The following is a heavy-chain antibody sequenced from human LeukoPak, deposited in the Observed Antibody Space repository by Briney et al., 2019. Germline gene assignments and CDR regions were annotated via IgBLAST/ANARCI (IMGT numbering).Heavy chain of an antibody. CDR1: GGSFSGHY. J-gene: IGHJ4*02. CDR2: INHSGGT. D-gene: IGHD2-15*01. Sequence: SETLSLTCTVYGGSFSGHYWGWIRQPPGKGLDWIGEINHSGGTNYNPSLKSRVTISVDTSKNQFSLKLSSVTAADTAVYYCARHPYCSGGSCYRNTYFDYWGQGTLVTVSS. CDR3: ARHPYCSGGSCYRNTYFDY. V-gene: IGHV4-34*01.